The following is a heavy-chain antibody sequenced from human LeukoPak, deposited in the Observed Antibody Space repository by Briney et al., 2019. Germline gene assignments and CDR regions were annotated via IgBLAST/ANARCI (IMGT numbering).Heavy chain of an antibody. CDR1: GGTFSSYT. J-gene: IGHJ5*02. Sequence: SVKVSCKASGGTFSSYTISWVRQAPGQGLEWMGRIIPILGIANYAQKFQGRVTITADKSTSTAYMELSSLRSEDTAVYYCAREIAAAGIQGSRTWGQGTLVTVSS. V-gene: IGHV1-69*02. CDR2: IIPILGIA. D-gene: IGHD6-13*01. CDR3: AREIAAAGIQGSRT.